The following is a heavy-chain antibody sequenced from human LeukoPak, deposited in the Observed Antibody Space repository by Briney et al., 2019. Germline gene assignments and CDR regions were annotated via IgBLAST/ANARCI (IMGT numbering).Heavy chain of an antibody. D-gene: IGHD6-13*01. V-gene: IGHV1-18*01. J-gene: IGHJ4*02. CDR1: GYSFSSYG. Sequence: ASVNVSCKASGYSFSSYGMSWVRQAPGQGLEWMTWISGKKGNTDIANNFQGRVTMTTDTSTTTVYMELRSLQSDDTAGYFCARGGRDSSSWFFDYWGQGTLVTVSS. CDR2: ISGKKGNT. CDR3: ARGGRDSSSWFFDY.